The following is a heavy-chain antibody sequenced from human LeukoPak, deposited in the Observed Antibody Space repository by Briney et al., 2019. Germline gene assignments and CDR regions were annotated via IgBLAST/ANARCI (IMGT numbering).Heavy chain of an antibody. V-gene: IGHV4-4*07. J-gene: IGHJ6*03. CDR1: GGSISSYY. D-gene: IGHD3-10*01. Sequence: SETLSLTCTVSGGSISSYYWSWIRQPAGEGLEWIGRIYTSGSTNYNPSLKSRVTVSVDTSKNQFSLKLGSVTAADTAVYYCARVKYYGSGYYYYYYMDVWGKGTTVTVSS. CDR2: IYTSGST. CDR3: ARVKYYGSGYYYYYYMDV.